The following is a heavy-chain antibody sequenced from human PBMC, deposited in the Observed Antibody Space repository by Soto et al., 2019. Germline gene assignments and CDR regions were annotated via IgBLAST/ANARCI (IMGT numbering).Heavy chain of an antibody. CDR3: AKDPEPAAIVIFNYYFDY. CDR2: ISGSGGST. CDR1: GFTFSSYA. D-gene: IGHD2-2*01. J-gene: IGHJ4*02. Sequence: GGSLRLSCAASGFTFSSYAMSWVRQAPGKGLEWVSAISGSGGSTYYADSVKGRFTISRDNSKNTLYLQMNSLRAEDTAVYYCAKDPEPAAIVIFNYYFDYWGQGTLVTVSS. V-gene: IGHV3-23*01.